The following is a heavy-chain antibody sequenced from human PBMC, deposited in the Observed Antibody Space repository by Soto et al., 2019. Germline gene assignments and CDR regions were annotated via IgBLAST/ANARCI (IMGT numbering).Heavy chain of an antibody. CDR2: IFPGDSDT. Sequence: GGSLKISRKGSRYNFKNYWIGWVRQMPGKGLEWMGIIFPGDSDTRYSPSFQGQVTISADKSISTAYLQWSSLHASDTAMYFCARRLVVVPTANDAFDIWGQGTMVTVSS. CDR1: RYNFKNYW. CDR3: ARRLVVVPTANDAFDI. V-gene: IGHV5-51*01. D-gene: IGHD2-2*01. J-gene: IGHJ3*02.